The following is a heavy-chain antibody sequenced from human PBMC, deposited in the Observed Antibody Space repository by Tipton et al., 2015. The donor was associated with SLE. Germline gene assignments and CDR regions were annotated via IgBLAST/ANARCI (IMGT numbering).Heavy chain of an antibody. Sequence: SLRLSCAASGFSFNKYALHWVRLAPGKGLEWLAVIWHDGSKTAYADSVKGRFTISRDNSKSTVYLQMNSLRGEVTAIYYCAKDYYDFWSAVDYWGQGTRVTVSS. V-gene: IGHV3-33*06. CDR3: AKDYYDFWSAVDY. CDR2: IWHDGSKT. J-gene: IGHJ4*02. CDR1: GFSFNKYA. D-gene: IGHD3-3*01.